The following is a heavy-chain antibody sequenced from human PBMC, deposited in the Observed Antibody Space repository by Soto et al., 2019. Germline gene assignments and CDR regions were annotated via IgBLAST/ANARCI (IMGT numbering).Heavy chain of an antibody. Sequence: HPGGSLRLSCAASGFTFSTYDMHWVRQAPGKGPEWVAVISYDGKDKYYADSVKGRFTISRDNSKNTLYVQMNSLRAEDTAVYYCARNSSGRYFDIWGRGTLVTVSS. CDR1: GFTFSTYD. V-gene: IGHV3-30*04. CDR2: ISYDGKDK. J-gene: IGHJ2*01. D-gene: IGHD3-22*01. CDR3: ARNSSGRYFDI.